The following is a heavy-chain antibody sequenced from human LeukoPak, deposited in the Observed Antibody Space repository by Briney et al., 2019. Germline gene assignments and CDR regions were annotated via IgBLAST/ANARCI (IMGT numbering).Heavy chain of an antibody. CDR1: GGSFSGYY. CDR2: INHSGST. Sequence: SETLSLTCAVYGGSFSGYYWSWIRQPPGEGLEWIGEINHSGSTNYNPSLKSRVPISVDTSKNQFSLKLSSVTAADTAVYYCARVRTNRVAARRSWFDPWGQGTLVTVSS. J-gene: IGHJ5*02. V-gene: IGHV4-34*01. CDR3: ARVRTNRVAARRSWFDP. D-gene: IGHD6-6*01.